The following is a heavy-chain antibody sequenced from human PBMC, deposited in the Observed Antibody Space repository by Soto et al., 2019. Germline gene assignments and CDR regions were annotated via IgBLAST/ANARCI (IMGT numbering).Heavy chain of an antibody. CDR2: INHSGST. J-gene: IGHJ4*01. CDR3: ARGYNYDILTGYYYFDY. CDR1: GGSFSGYY. V-gene: IGHV4-34*01. Sequence: SETLSLTCAVYGGSFSGYYWSWIRQPPGKGLEWIGEINHSGSTNYNPSLKSRVTISVDTSKNQFSLKLSSVTAADTAVYYCARGYNYDILTGYYYFDYWGQEPWSPSPQ. D-gene: IGHD3-9*01.